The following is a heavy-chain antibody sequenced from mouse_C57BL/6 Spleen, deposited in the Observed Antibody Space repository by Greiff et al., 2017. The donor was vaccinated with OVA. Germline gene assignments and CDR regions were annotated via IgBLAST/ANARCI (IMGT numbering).Heavy chain of an antibody. V-gene: IGHV10-1*01. J-gene: IGHJ1*03. Sequence: EVQLVASGGGLVQPKGSLKLSCAASGFSFNTYAMNWVRQAPGKGLEWVARIRSKRNNYATYYADSVNGRFTISRDDSESMLYLQMNNLKTEDTAMYYGVRTGDYGSKVPNWYFDVWGKGTTVTVSS. CDR3: VRTGDYGSKVPNWYFDV. D-gene: IGHD1-1*01. CDR2: IRSKRNNYAT. CDR1: GFSFNTYA.